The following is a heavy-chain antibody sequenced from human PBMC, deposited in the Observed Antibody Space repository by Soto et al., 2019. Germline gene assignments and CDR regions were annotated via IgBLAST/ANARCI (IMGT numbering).Heavy chain of an antibody. CDR1: GYSFTTYW. J-gene: IGHJ6*02. CDR3: TRYRAAAGLYYFPMDG. D-gene: IGHD6-13*01. V-gene: IGHV5-10-1*01. CDR2: IDPSDSYT. Sequence: EALKISCKGSGYSFTTYWLSWVRQMPGKGLEWMGRIDPSDSYTNYSPSFQGHVTISADKSISTAYLQWSSLKASDTAMYYCTRYRAAAGLYYFPMDGWAHGTTVA.